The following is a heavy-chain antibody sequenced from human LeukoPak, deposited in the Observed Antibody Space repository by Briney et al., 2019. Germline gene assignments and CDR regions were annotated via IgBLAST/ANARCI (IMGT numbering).Heavy chain of an antibody. CDR3: AREIGSGWYY. CDR2: IIPIFGTA. Sequence: ASVKVSCKASGYTFTSYGISWVRQAPGQGLEWMGGIIPIFGTANYAQKFQGRVTITADESTSTAYMELSSLRSEDTAVYYCAREIGSGWYYWGQGTLVTVSS. J-gene: IGHJ4*02. V-gene: IGHV1-69*13. CDR1: GYTFTSYG. D-gene: IGHD6-19*01.